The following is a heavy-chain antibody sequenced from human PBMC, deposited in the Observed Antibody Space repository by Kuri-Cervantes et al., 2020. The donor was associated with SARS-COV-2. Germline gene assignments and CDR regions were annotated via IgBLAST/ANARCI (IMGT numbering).Heavy chain of an antibody. CDR2: INPEGSYT. D-gene: IGHD1-1*01. Sequence: GESLKISCAASGLTFSSYSMNWVRQAPGKGLVWVSRINPEGSYTNNADSVKGRFTLSRDNAKNMLFLQMNSLRAEDTAVYYCVSDGDHWNFDYWGQGTLVTVSS. V-gene: IGHV3-74*01. J-gene: IGHJ4*02. CDR3: VSDGDHWNFDY. CDR1: GLTFSSYS.